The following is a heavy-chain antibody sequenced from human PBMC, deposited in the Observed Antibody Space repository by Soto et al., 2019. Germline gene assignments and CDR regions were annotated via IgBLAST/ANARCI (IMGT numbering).Heavy chain of an antibody. J-gene: IGHJ4*02. CDR2: IIPYYNTL. V-gene: IGHV1-69*01. D-gene: IGHD6-13*01. CDR3: ASGASRWYPYFFDS. CDR1: EGTFNSYA. Sequence: QAQGVQSGAEVRKPGSSVKLSCKASEGTFNSYAIAWVRQAPGQGLEWMGGIIPYYNTLNYAQKFQDRVTLPADDSTNTVYMELSSLRPDDTAVYFCASGASRWYPYFFDSWAQGTLVTVSS.